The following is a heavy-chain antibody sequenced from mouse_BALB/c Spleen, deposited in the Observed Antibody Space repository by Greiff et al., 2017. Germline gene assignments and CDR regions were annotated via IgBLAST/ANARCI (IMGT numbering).Heavy chain of an antibody. CDR3: ARESYYDYERLYYFDY. Sequence: EVKLMESGGGLVKPGGSLKLSCAASGFTFSSYAMSWVRQTPEKRLEWVASISSGGSTYYPDSVKGRFTISRDNARNILYLQMSSLRSEDTAMYYCARESYYDYERLYYFDYWGQGTTLTVSS. CDR2: ISSGGST. V-gene: IGHV5-6-5*01. D-gene: IGHD2-4*01. J-gene: IGHJ2*01. CDR1: GFTFSSYA.